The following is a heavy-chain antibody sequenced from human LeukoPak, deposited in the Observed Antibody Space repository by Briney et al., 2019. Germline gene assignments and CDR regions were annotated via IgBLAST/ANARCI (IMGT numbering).Heavy chain of an antibody. CDR3: ARVGGVERDY. CDR1: GGSFSGYY. J-gene: IGHJ4*02. Sequence: SETLSLTCAVYGGSFSGYYWSWIRQPPGKGLEWIGEINHSGSTNYNPSLKSRVTISVDTSKNQFSLKLSSVTAADTAVYYCARVGGVERDYWGQGTLVTLSS. D-gene: IGHD3-3*01. V-gene: IGHV4-34*01. CDR2: INHSGST.